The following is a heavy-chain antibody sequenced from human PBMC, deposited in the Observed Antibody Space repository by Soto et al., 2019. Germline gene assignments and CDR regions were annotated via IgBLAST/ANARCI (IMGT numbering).Heavy chain of an antibody. Sequence: QVQLQQWGAGLLKPSETLSLTCVVYGGSFSGYYWSWIRQSPGKGLAWFGGINHRGSTNYNPSLESRVTISVDTSKNQFSLKLPSVTAADTAMYYCARDGFCTSTTCRVGNWFDPWGQGTLVTVSS. D-gene: IGHD2-2*01. V-gene: IGHV4-34*01. CDR2: INHRGST. CDR1: GGSFSGYY. CDR3: ARDGFCTSTTCRVGNWFDP. J-gene: IGHJ5*02.